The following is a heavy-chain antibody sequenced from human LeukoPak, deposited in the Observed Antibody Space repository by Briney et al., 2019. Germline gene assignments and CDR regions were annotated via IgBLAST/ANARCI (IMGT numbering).Heavy chain of an antibody. CDR2: ISWNSGSI. CDR3: ANLGSAGCRRITSCSAYMDV. J-gene: IGHJ6*03. D-gene: IGHD2-2*01. V-gene: IGHV3-9*01. CDR1: GFTFDDYA. Sequence: PGRSLRLSCAASGFTFDDYAMPWVQQAPGKGLEWVSGISWNSGSIGYADSVKGRFTISRDNAKNSLYLQMNSLRDEDTALYYCANLGSAGCRRITSCSAYMDVWGKGTTVTVSS.